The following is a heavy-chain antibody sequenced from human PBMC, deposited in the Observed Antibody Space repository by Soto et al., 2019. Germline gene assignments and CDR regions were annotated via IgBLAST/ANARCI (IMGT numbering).Heavy chain of an antibody. CDR3: TTPIVYYYDSSGYWGRAFDI. Sequence: GGSLRLSCAASGFTFSNAWMSWVRQAPGKGLEWVGRIKSKTDGGTTDYAAPVKGRFTISRDDSKNTLYLQMNSLKTEDTAVYYCTTPIVYYYDSSGYWGRAFDIWGQGTMVTVSS. V-gene: IGHV3-15*01. D-gene: IGHD3-22*01. J-gene: IGHJ3*02. CDR2: IKSKTDGGTT. CDR1: GFTFSNAW.